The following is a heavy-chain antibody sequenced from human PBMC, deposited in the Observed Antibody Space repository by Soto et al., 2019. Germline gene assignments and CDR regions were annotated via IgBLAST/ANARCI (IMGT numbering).Heavy chain of an antibody. CDR1: GFTFSSYG. Sequence: ESGGGVVQPGRSLRLSCAASGFTFSSYGMHWVRQAPGKGLEWVAVIWYDGSNKYYADSVKGRFTISRDNSKNTLYLQMNSLRAEDTAVYYCARSRNIGYSRGWYFPNKDDFDYWGQGTLVTVSS. D-gene: IGHD6-19*01. J-gene: IGHJ4*02. V-gene: IGHV3-33*01. CDR3: ARSRNIGYSRGWYFPNKDDFDY. CDR2: IWYDGSNK.